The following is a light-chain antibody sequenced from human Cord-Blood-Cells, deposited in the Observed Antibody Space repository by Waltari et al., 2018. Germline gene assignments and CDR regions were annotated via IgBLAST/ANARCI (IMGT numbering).Light chain of an antibody. V-gene: IGKV3-15*01. CDR1: QSVRSN. CDR2: GAS. J-gene: IGKJ4*01. Sequence: EIVMTQSPATLSVSQGERATLSCRASQSVRSNLAWYQQKPGQAPRLLIYGASTRATGIPARFIGSGSGTEFTLTISSLQSEDFAVYYCQQYNNWPPLTFGGGTKVEIK. CDR3: QQYNNWPPLT.